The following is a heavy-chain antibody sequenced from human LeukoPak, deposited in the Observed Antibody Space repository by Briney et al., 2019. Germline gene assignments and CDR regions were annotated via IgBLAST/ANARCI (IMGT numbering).Heavy chain of an antibody. CDR1: GGSFSGYY. D-gene: IGHD2-15*01. CDR2: INHSRST. V-gene: IGHV4-34*01. CDR3: ARGGDCSGGSCYVFDY. Sequence: SETLSLTCAVYGGSFSGYYWSWIRQPPGKGLEWIGGINHSRSTNYNPSLKSRVTISVDTSKNQFSLKLSSVTAADTAVYYCARGGDCSGGSCYVFDYWGQGTLVTVSS. J-gene: IGHJ4*02.